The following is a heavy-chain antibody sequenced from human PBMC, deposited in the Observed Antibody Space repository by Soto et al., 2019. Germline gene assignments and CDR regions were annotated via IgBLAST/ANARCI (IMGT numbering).Heavy chain of an antibody. CDR1: GFTFSSYE. D-gene: IGHD3-10*01. CDR3: AQIREEATGH. V-gene: IGHV3-48*03. J-gene: IGHJ4*02. CDR2: ISSSGSTI. Sequence: GGSLRLSCAASGFTFSSYEMNWVRQAPGKGLEWVSYISSSGSTIYYADSVKGRFTMSRDNSKNTLSLQMNSLRAEDTAVYYCAQIREEATGHWRQRTLVTVSS.